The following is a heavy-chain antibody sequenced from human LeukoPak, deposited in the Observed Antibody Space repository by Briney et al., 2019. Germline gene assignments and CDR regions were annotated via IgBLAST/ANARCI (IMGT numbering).Heavy chain of an antibody. CDR3: ARPRDSSGYYSDAFDI. D-gene: IGHD3-22*01. CDR2: INHSGST. J-gene: IGHJ3*02. CDR1: GGSFSGYY. V-gene: IGHV4-34*01. Sequence: SETLSLTCAVYGGSFSGYYWSWIRQPPGKGLEWIGEINHSGSTNYNPSLKSRVTISVDTSKNQFSLKLSSVTAADTAVYYCARPRDSSGYYSDAFDIWGQGTMVTVSS.